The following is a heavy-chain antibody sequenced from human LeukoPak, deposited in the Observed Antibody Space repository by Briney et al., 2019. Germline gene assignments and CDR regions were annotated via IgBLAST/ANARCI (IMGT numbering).Heavy chain of an antibody. D-gene: IGHD7-27*01. Sequence: SETLSLTCTVSGGSVSSGSYYWSWTRQPPGKGLEWIGYIYYSGSTNYNPSLKSRVTISVDTSKNQFSLKLSSVTAADTAVYYCARVQTGAPHFDYWGQGTLVTVSS. CDR2: IYYSGST. J-gene: IGHJ4*02. V-gene: IGHV4-61*01. CDR1: GGSVSSGSYY. CDR3: ARVQTGAPHFDY.